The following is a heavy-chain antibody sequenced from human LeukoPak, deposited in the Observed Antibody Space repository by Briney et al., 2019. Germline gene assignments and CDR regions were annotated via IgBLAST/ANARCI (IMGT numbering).Heavy chain of an antibody. CDR1: GFTFSSYS. Sequence: GGSLRLSCAASGFTFSSYSMNWVRQAPGKGLEWVSSISSSSSYIYYADSVKGRFTISRDNAKNSLYLQMNSLRAEDTAVYYCAREDDHGDYEWGERDYWGQGTLVTVSS. CDR2: ISSSSSYI. CDR3: AREDDHGDYEWGERDY. V-gene: IGHV3-21*01. D-gene: IGHD4-17*01. J-gene: IGHJ4*02.